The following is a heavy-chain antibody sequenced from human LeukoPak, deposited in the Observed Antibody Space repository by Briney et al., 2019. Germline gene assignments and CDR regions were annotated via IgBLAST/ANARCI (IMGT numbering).Heavy chain of an antibody. CDR3: ARWDQLLSYDY. CDR2: IWYDGSNK. Sequence: GGSLRLSCAASGFTFRNYVMHWVRQALGKGLEWVAVIWYDGSNKYYADSVKGRFTISRDNSKNTLYLQMNSLRAEDTAVYYCARWDQLLSYDYWGQGTLVTVSS. D-gene: IGHD2-2*01. J-gene: IGHJ4*02. V-gene: IGHV3-33*01. CDR1: GFTFRNYV.